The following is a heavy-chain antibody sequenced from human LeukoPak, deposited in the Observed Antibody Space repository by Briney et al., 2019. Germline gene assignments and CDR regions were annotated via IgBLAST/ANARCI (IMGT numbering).Heavy chain of an antibody. Sequence: ASVKVSCKASGYTFTSYYIHWVRRAPGQGLEWMGWINPNSGGTNYAQKFQGRVTMTRDTSISTAYMELSRLRSDDTAVYYCAREVEYSSSGYYYYYMDVWGKGTTVTVSS. D-gene: IGHD6-6*01. CDR2: INPNSGGT. V-gene: IGHV1-2*02. CDR1: GYTFTSYY. CDR3: AREVEYSSSGYYYYYMDV. J-gene: IGHJ6*03.